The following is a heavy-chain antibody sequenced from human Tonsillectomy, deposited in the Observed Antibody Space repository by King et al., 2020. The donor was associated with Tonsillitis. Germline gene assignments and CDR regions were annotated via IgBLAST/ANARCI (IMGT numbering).Heavy chain of an antibody. V-gene: IGHV4-61*02. J-gene: IGHJ4*02. D-gene: IGHD5-18*01. CDR3: ARDGGYSYGVPSDY. CDR1: GGSISSGSYY. CDR2: IYTSGST. Sequence: VQLQESGPGLVKPSQTLSLTCTVSGGSISSGSYYWSWIRQPAGKGLEWIGRIYTSGSTNYNPSLKSRVTMSVDTSKNQFSLKLSSVTAADTAVYYCARDGGYSYGVPSDYWGQGTLVTVSS.